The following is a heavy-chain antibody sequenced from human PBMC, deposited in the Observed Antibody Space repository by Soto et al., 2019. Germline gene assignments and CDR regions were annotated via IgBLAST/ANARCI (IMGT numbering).Heavy chain of an antibody. J-gene: IGHJ6*02. CDR2: IKQDGSEK. V-gene: IGHV3-7*01. D-gene: IGHD3-22*01. Sequence: EVQLVESGGGLVQPGGSLRLSCAASGFTFSSYWMSWVRQAPGKGLEWVANIKQDGSEKYYVDSVKGRFTISRDNAKNSLYLQMNSLRAEDTAVYYCARDLLYDSSGYYYYYYGMDVWGQGTTVTVSS. CDR1: GFTFSSYW. CDR3: ARDLLYDSSGYYYYYYGMDV.